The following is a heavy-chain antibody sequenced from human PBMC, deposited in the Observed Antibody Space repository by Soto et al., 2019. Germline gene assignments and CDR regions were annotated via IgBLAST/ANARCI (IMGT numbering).Heavy chain of an antibody. CDR3: ARMEGLYYGSNPYGMDV. CDR1: GFSLSNARMG. Sequence: QVTLKESGPVLVKPTETLTLTCNVSGFSLSNARMGVSWIRQPPGKALEWLAPIFSNDEKSYSTSLKSRLTISKDTSKSQVVLTMTNIDPVDTATYYCARMEGLYYGSNPYGMDVGGHGTTVTVCS. J-gene: IGHJ6*02. V-gene: IGHV2-26*01. CDR2: IFSNDEK. D-gene: IGHD3-10*01.